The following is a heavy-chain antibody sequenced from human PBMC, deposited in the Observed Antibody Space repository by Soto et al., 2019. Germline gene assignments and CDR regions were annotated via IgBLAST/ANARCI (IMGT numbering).Heavy chain of an antibody. J-gene: IGHJ4*02. CDR2: ISDDGGSK. V-gene: IGHV3-30*18. D-gene: IGHD4-17*01. CDR1: GFTFSSFG. Sequence: QVLLVESGGGLVQPGRSLRISCAVSGFTFSSFGMHWVRQAPGKGLEWVAVISDDGGSKHYADSLKGRFTISRDNSNNTRYLQMDSLGPEDTAVYYFAKDRRGDFCDLNLPGHWGKGTLVPVSS. CDR3: AKDRRGDFCDLNLPGH.